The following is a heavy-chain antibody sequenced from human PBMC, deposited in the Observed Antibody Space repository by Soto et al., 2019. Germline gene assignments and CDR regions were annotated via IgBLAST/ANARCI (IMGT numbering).Heavy chain of an antibody. D-gene: IGHD2-8*02. CDR2: INHGGST. V-gene: IGHV4-34*01. J-gene: IGHJ4*02. CDR3: ARDKITGLFDY. Sequence: SETLSLTCAVYGGSFSGYCWTWIRQPPGTGLEWIGEINHGGSTNYNPSLKSRVTISVDTSKNQFSLKLTSVTAADTAVYYCARDKITGLFDYWGQGTLLTVSS. CDR1: GGSFSGYC.